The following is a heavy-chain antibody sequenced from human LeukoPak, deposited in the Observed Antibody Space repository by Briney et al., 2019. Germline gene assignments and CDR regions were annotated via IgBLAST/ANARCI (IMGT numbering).Heavy chain of an antibody. J-gene: IGHJ4*02. V-gene: IGHV3-30*03. CDR3: ARIRYDYVWGSYRYSYYFDY. CDR1: GFTFSSYG. CDR2: ISYDGSNK. Sequence: GGSLRLSCAASGFTFSSYGMHWVRQAPGKGLEWVAVISYDGSNKYYADSVKGRFTISRDNSKNTLYLQMNSLRAEDTAVYYCARIRYDYVWGSYRYSYYFDYWGQGTLVTVSS. D-gene: IGHD3-16*02.